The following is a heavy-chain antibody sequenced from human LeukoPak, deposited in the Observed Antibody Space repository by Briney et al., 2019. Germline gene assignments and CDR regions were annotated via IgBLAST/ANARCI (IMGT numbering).Heavy chain of an antibody. Sequence: GGSLRLSCAASGAASGFIFSNYAMNWVRQAPGKGLEWVSAISGSGGSTYYADSVKGRFTISRGNSKNTLYLQMNSLRAEDTAVYYCAKSTYGSSWDLDYWGQGTLVTVSS. D-gene: IGHD6-13*01. CDR2: ISGSGGST. CDR1: GFIFSNYA. CDR3: AKSTYGSSWDLDY. V-gene: IGHV3-23*01. J-gene: IGHJ4*02.